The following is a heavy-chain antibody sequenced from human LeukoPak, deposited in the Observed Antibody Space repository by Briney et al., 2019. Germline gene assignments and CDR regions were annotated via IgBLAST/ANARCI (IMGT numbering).Heavy chain of an antibody. CDR1: GFTFDDYA. CDR2: ISWNSGSI. Sequence: GGSLRLSCAASGFTFDDYAMHWVRQAPGKGLEWVSGISWNSGSIGYADSVKGRFTISRDNAKNSLYLQMNSLRAEDTAVYYCARDREYVAFDIWGQGTMVTVSS. D-gene: IGHD2/OR15-2a*01. V-gene: IGHV3-9*01. J-gene: IGHJ3*02. CDR3: ARDREYVAFDI.